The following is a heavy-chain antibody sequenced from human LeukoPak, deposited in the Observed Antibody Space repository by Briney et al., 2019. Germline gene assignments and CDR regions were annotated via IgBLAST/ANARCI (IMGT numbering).Heavy chain of an antibody. CDR3: ARGDKYYYDSSGYYGDY. D-gene: IGHD3-22*01. V-gene: IGHV3-48*03. Sequence: PGGSLRLSCAASGFTFSSYEMNWVRQAPGKGLEWVSYNSSSGSTIYYADSVKGRFTISRDNAKNSLYLQMNSLRAEDTAVYYCARGDKYYYDSSGYYGDYWGQGTLVTVSS. CDR2: NSSSGSTI. J-gene: IGHJ4*02. CDR1: GFTFSSYE.